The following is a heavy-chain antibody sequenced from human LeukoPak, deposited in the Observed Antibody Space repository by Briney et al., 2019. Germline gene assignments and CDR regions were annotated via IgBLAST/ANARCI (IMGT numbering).Heavy chain of an antibody. Sequence: GGSLRLSCAASGFTFSDYYMSWIRQAPGKGLEWVSYISSSSSYTDYADSVKGRFTISRDNAKNSLYLQMNSLRAEDTAVYYCARVGYYDSSGYGDDAFDIWGQGTMVTVSS. D-gene: IGHD3-22*01. V-gene: IGHV3-11*06. CDR3: ARVGYYDSSGYGDDAFDI. J-gene: IGHJ3*02. CDR1: GFTFSDYY. CDR2: ISSSSSYT.